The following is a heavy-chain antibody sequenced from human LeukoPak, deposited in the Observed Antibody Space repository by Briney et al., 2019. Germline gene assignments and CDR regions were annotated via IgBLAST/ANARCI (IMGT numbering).Heavy chain of an antibody. CDR3: ARVRSGTWNGYEY. V-gene: IGHV3-74*01. Sequence: GGSLRLSCAASGFIFSSYWMHWFRQGPGKGLVWVSRTSTDGSSTSYADSVKGRFTISRDNAKNTLYLQMDSLRAEDSAVYYCARVRSGTWNGYEYWGQGTLVTVSS. D-gene: IGHD3-3*01. CDR1: GFIFSSYW. J-gene: IGHJ4*02. CDR2: TSTDGSST.